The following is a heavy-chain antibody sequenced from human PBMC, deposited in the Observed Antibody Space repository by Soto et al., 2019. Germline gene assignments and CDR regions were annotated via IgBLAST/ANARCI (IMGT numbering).Heavy chain of an antibody. CDR2: ISPKSTYR. Sequence: LRLSCATSGFPFSDYYMSWIRRAPGKGLEWLSHISPKSTYRNYADSVKGRFTISRDNTKSSLFLQMNSLGVEDTAVYYCARGGGGGLFEHWGQGVLVTVSS. V-gene: IGHV3-11*06. D-gene: IGHD2-21*01. CDR3: ARGGGGGLFEH. J-gene: IGHJ4*02. CDR1: GFPFSDYY.